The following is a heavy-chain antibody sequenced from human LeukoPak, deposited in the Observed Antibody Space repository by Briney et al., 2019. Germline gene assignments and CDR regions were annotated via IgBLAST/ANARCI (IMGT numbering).Heavy chain of an antibody. D-gene: IGHD6-13*01. CDR1: GGSISSYY. CDR2: IYYSGST. CDR3: ARTTAAGSLRWFDP. V-gene: IGHV4-59*12. Sequence: SETLPLTCTVSGGSISSYYWSWIRQPPGKGLEWIGYIYYSGSTNYNPSLKSRVTISVDTSKNQFSLKLSSVTAADTAVYYCARTTAAGSLRWFDPWGQGTLVTVSS. J-gene: IGHJ5*02.